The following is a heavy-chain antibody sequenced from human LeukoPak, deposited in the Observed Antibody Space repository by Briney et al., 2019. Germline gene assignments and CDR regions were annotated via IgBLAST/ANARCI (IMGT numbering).Heavy chain of an antibody. CDR3: ARMGDCGGDCYSGTPFDY. CDR1: GGSISSYY. CDR2: IYYSGST. J-gene: IGHJ4*02. D-gene: IGHD2-21*02. V-gene: IGHV4-59*01. Sequence: SETLSLTCTVSGGSISSYYWSWIRQPPGKGLEWIGYIYYSGSTNYNPSLKSRVTISVDTSKNQFSLKLSSVTAADTAVYYCARMGDCGGDCYSGTPFDYWGQGTLVTVSS.